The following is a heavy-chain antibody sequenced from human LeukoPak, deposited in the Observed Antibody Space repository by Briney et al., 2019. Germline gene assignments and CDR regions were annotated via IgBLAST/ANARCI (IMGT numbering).Heavy chain of an antibody. Sequence: SETLSLTCAVSGGSLSEFYWNWIRQSPVKGLEWIGEVNYSGSTAYNPSLKSRVTISVDASKNQFSLKLSSVTAEDTAVYYCARDAAMANDYWGQGTPVTVSS. D-gene: IGHD5-18*01. V-gene: IGHV4-34*01. CDR2: VNYSGST. J-gene: IGHJ4*02. CDR3: ARDAAMANDY. CDR1: GGSLSEFY.